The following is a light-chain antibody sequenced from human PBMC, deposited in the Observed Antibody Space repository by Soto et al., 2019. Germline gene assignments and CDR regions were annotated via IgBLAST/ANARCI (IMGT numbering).Light chain of an antibody. CDR3: LQPSGYT. CDR1: QSISSY. J-gene: IGKJ2*01. V-gene: IGKV1-5*03. Sequence: DIQMTQSPSTLSASVGDRVTITCRASQSISSYLAWYQQKPGKAPKLLIYRASSLESGVPSRFSGSGSGTEFTLTISGLQPDDFATYYFLQPSGYTFGQGTKLEIK. CDR2: RAS.